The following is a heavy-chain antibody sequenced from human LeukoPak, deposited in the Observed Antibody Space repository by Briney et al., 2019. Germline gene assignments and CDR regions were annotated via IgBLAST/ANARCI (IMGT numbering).Heavy chain of an antibody. D-gene: IGHD3-10*01. J-gene: IGHJ6*03. CDR1: GFTFSNYA. CDR2: ISSSGQTM. CDR3: ARVDLVQGVINYYYMDV. Sequence: GGSLRLSYAASGFTFSNYAMNWVRQAPGKGLEWISCISSSGQTMYYADSVKGRFTISRDNAKNSLYLQMSSLRAEDTAIYYCARVDLVQGVINYYYMDVWGKGATVTVSS. V-gene: IGHV3-48*03.